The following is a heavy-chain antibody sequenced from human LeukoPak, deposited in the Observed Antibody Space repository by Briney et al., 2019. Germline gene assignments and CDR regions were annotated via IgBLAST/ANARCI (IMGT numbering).Heavy chain of an antibody. D-gene: IGHD4-17*01. Sequence: SETLSLTCTVSGGSISSYYWSWIRQPAGKGLEWLGRIYSSGSANYNPSLKSRVTTSVDTSKNQFSLKLRSVTAADTAVYYCARGTDGDYVDYWGQGTLVTVSS. V-gene: IGHV4-4*07. CDR3: ARGTDGDYVDY. J-gene: IGHJ4*02. CDR2: IYSSGSA. CDR1: GGSISSYY.